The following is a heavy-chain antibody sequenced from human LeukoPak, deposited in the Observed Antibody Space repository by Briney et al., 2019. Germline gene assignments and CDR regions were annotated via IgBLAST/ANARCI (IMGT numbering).Heavy chain of an antibody. CDR2: IYTSGTT. V-gene: IGHV4-4*07. CDR1: GGSISGLY. J-gene: IGHJ2*01. CDR3: ARVLAYWYFDL. Sequence: SETLSLTCTVSGGSISGLYWTWIRQPAGKGLEWIVRIYTSGTTNYNPSLKSRVTMSVDTSKNQFSLKLTSVTAADTAVYYCARVLAYWYFDLWGRGTLVTVSS.